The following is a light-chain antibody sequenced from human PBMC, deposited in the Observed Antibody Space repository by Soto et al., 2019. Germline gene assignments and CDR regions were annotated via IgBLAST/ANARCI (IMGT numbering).Light chain of an antibody. J-gene: IGLJ1*01. Sequence: QSVLTQPASVSGSPGQSITISYKETSSDVGSYNLVSWYQQHPGKAPKLMIYEVSKRPSGVSNRFSGSKSGNTASLTISGLQAEDEADYYCCSYAGSSTYVFGTGTKVTVL. CDR3: CSYAGSSTYV. CDR2: EVS. V-gene: IGLV2-23*02. CDR1: SSDVGSYNL.